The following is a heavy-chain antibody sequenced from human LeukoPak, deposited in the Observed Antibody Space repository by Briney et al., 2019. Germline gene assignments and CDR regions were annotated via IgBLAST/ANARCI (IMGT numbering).Heavy chain of an antibody. CDR2: IYYSGST. CDR3: ASYGSTYYDFWSGYPHWFDP. Sequence: SETLSLTCTVSGGSISSSSYYWGWIRQPPGKGLEWIGSIYYSGSTYYNPSLKSRVTISVDTSKNQFSLKLSSVTAADTAVYYCASYGSTYYDFWSGYPHWFDPWGQGTLVTVSS. J-gene: IGHJ5*02. D-gene: IGHD3-3*01. V-gene: IGHV4-39*01. CDR1: GGSISSSSYY.